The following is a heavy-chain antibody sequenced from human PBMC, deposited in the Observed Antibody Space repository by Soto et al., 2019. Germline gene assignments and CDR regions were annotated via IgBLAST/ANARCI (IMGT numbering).Heavy chain of an antibody. V-gene: IGHV3-9*01. Sequence: GGSLRLSCAASGFTFDDYAMHWVRQAPGKGLEWVSGISWNSGSIGYADSVKGRFTISRDNAKNSLYLQMNSLRAEDTALYYCAKEGGDDYYDSSGIGNWFDPWGQGTLVTVSS. CDR2: ISWNSGSI. CDR1: GFTFDDYA. D-gene: IGHD3-22*01. CDR3: AKEGGDDYYDSSGIGNWFDP. J-gene: IGHJ5*02.